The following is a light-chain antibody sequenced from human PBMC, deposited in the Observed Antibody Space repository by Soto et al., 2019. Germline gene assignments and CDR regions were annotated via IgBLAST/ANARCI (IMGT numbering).Light chain of an antibody. J-gene: IGKJ3*01. CDR1: QSVSSS. V-gene: IGKV3-11*01. CDR2: DAT. Sequence: EIVLTQSPATLSVSPGERATLSCRASQSVSSSLAWYRRKPGQAPRLLIYDATNRASGVPARFSGSGSGPDFTLTISSLEPEDFAVYYCQHRANWPLTFGPGTKVDIK. CDR3: QHRANWPLT.